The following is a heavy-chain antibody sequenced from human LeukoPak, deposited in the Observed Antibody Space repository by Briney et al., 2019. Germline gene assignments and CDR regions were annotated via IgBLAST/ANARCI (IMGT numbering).Heavy chain of an antibody. V-gene: IGHV4-39*01. CDR2: MYHSGST. CDR3: ARQRQEYGSGRRTFDY. Sequence: PSETLSLTCTVSGGSISSSNSYWGWIRQPPGKGLEWIGSMYHSGSTYYNSSLKSRATISGDTSKNLFSLKLRSVTTADTAAYYCARQRQEYGSGRRTFDYWGQGTLVIVSS. CDR1: GGSISSSNSY. D-gene: IGHD3-10*01. J-gene: IGHJ4*02.